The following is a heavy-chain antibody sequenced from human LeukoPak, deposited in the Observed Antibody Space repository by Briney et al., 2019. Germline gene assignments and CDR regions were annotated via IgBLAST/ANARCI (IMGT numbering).Heavy chain of an antibody. D-gene: IGHD3-10*01. CDR2: INPNSGGT. Sequence: ASVKVSCKASGYTFTGYYMHWVRQAPGQGLEWMGWINPNSGGTNYAQKFQGRVTMTRDTSISTAYMELSRLRSDDTAVYYCARDYYYGSGSYYYYMDVWGKGTTVTIPS. CDR3: ARDYYYGSGSYYYYMDV. J-gene: IGHJ6*03. V-gene: IGHV1-2*02. CDR1: GYTFTGYY.